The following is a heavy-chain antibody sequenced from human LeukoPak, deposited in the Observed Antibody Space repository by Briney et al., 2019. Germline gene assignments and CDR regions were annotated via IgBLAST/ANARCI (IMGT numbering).Heavy chain of an antibody. V-gene: IGHV1-18*01. CDR2: ISAYNGNI. CDR3: ARDLGVAWFDP. J-gene: IGHJ5*02. D-gene: IGHD2-15*01. CDR1: GYTFTSYG. Sequence: GASVKVSFKASGYTFTSYGISWVRQAPGQGLEWMGWISAYNGNINYAQKLQGRVTMTTDTSTSTAYMEPRSLRSDDTAVYYCARDLGVAWFDPWGQGTLVTVSS.